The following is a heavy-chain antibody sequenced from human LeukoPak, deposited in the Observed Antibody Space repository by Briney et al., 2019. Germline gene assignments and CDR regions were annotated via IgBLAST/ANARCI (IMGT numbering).Heavy chain of an antibody. CDR1: GGSISSYY. Sequence: PSETLSFTSSGSGGSISSYYWSWIRPPAGKGLEWIGRIYTSGSTNYNPSLKSRITMSVDSSNNAFSLLLSSVTAADAAVYYCATTMVRGASYYYGMDVWGQGTTVTVSS. J-gene: IGHJ6*02. CDR2: IYTSGST. D-gene: IGHD3-10*01. V-gene: IGHV4-4*07. CDR3: ATTMVRGASYYYGMDV.